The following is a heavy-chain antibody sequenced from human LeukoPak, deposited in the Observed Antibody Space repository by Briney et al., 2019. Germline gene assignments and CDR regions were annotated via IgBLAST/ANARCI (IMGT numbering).Heavy chain of an antibody. D-gene: IGHD3-10*01. CDR2: ISSSSSYI. CDR1: GFTFSSYS. CDR3: ARGLWFGELPPI. Sequence: AGGSLRLSCAASGFTFSSYSMNWVRQAPGKGLEWVSSISSSSSYIYYADSVKGRFTISRDNAKNSLYLQMNSLRAEDTAVYYCARGLWFGELPPIWGQGTMVTVSS. J-gene: IGHJ3*02. V-gene: IGHV3-21*01.